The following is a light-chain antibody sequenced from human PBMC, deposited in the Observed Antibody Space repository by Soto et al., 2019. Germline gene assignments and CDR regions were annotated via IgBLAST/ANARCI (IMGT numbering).Light chain of an antibody. Sequence: EIVLTQSPATLSLSPGERATLSCRASQSIGYYLAWYQEKPGQAPRLLIYDASIRATSIPARFSGSGSGTDFTLTISSLEPEDIAVYYCQQRGNWPPTWTFGQGTKVEIK. CDR1: QSIGYY. CDR3: QQRGNWPPTWT. V-gene: IGKV3-11*01. J-gene: IGKJ1*01. CDR2: DAS.